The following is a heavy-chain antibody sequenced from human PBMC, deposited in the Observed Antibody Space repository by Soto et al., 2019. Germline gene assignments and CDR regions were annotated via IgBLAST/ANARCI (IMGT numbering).Heavy chain of an antibody. CDR2: IYYSGST. CDR1: GGSISSYY. Sequence: SETLSLTCTVSGGSISSYYWSWIRQPPGKGLEWIGYIYYSGSTNYNPSLKGRVTISVDTSKNQFSLKLSSVTAADTAVYYCASHGGYCSSTSCYAGLYYWGQGTLVTVSS. V-gene: IGHV4-59*01. J-gene: IGHJ4*02. CDR3: ASHGGYCSSTSCYAGLYY. D-gene: IGHD2-2*01.